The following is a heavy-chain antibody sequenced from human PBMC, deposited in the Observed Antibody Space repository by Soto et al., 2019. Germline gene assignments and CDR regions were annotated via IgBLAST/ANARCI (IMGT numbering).Heavy chain of an antibody. V-gene: IGHV1-24*01. CDR3: ATLRLAAAGKEYFKH. D-gene: IGHD6-13*01. CDR1: GYTLTELS. J-gene: IGHJ1*01. CDR2: FDPEDGET. Sequence: ASVKVSCKVSGYTLTELSMHWVRQAPGKGLEWMGGFDPEDGETIYAQKFQGRVTMTEDTSTDTAYMELSSLRSEDTAVYYCATLRLAAAGKEYFKHWGQGTQVTVSS.